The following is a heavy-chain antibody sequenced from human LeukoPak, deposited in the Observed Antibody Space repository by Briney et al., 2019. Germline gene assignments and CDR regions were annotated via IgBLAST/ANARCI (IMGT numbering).Heavy chain of an antibody. CDR1: GFTFSSYG. CDR3: ASGQQLGY. J-gene: IGHJ4*02. CDR2: IKQDGSEK. Sequence: GGSLRLSCAASGFTFSSYGMHWVRQAPGKGLEWVANIKQDGSEKYYVDSVKGRFTISRDNAKNSLYLQMNSLRAEDTAVYYCASGQQLGYWGQGTLVTVSS. V-gene: IGHV3-7*01. D-gene: IGHD6-6*01.